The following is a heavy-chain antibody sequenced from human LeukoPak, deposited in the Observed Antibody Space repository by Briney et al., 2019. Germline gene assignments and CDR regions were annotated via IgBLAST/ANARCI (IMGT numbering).Heavy chain of an antibody. D-gene: IGHD3-22*01. J-gene: IGHJ4*02. V-gene: IGHV3-21*01. CDR1: GFTFSAYT. CDR3: ARVGDYYDSSGYQGFDH. CDR2: ISSTSYYI. Sequence: GGSLRLSCAASGFTFSAYTITWVRQAPGKGLEWDSSISSTSYYIYQADSVKGRFTISRDNAKNSLFLQMNSLRAEDTAVYYCARVGDYYDSSGYQGFDHWGQGTLVTVSS.